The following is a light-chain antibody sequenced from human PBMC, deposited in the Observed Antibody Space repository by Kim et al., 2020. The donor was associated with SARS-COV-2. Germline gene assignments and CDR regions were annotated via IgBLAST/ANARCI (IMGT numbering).Light chain of an antibody. CDR1: ISDIGVDLAGYDD. CDR2: AIN. Sequence: ISCTGTISDIGVDLAGYDDLSWYQQYPGKAPRLMLHAINKRPSGISVRFSGSKSANTASLTISGLRAEDEADYYCSAYTSSSTYVFGTGTKVTVL. V-gene: IGLV2-14*04. J-gene: IGLJ1*01. CDR3: SAYTSSSTYV.